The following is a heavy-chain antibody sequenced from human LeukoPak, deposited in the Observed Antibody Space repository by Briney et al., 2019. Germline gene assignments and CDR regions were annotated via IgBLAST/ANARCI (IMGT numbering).Heavy chain of an antibody. J-gene: IGHJ4*02. CDR3: ARLPLGATTPFIDY. V-gene: IGHV4-4*09. CDR2: IYTSGST. D-gene: IGHD1-26*01. Sequence: SETLSLTCTVSGGSISSYYWSWIRQPPGKGLEWIGYIYTSGSTNYNPSLKSRVTISVDTSKNQFSLKLSSVTAADTAVYYCARLPLGATTPFIDYWGQGTLVTVSS. CDR1: GGSISSYY.